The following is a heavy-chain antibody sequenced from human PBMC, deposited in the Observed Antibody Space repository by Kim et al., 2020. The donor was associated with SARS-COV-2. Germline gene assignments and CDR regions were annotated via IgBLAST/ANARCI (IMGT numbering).Heavy chain of an antibody. V-gene: IGHV4-34*01. J-gene: IGHJ4*02. D-gene: IGHD5-12*01. Sequence: SETLSLTCAVYGGSFSGYYWSWIRQPPGKGLEWIGEINHSGSTNYNPSLKSRVTISVDTSKNQFSLKLSSVTAADTAVYYCARVPVEMATIKGVDYWGQGTLVTVSS. CDR2: INHSGST. CDR3: ARVPVEMATIKGVDY. CDR1: GGSFSGYY.